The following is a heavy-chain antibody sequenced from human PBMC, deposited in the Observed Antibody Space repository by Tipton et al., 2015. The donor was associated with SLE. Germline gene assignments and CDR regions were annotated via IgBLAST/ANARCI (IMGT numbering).Heavy chain of an antibody. CDR1: GFTFSSYS. CDR2: ISSSSDYT. CDR3: ARDIEDY. J-gene: IGHJ4*02. V-gene: IGHV3-21*03. Sequence: GSLRLSCAASGFTFSSYSMNWVRQAPGKGLEWVSSISSSSDYTHYADSVKGRFTISRDNAKNSLYLQMNSLRVEDTGVYYCARDIEDYWGQGTLVTVSS. D-gene: IGHD3-16*02.